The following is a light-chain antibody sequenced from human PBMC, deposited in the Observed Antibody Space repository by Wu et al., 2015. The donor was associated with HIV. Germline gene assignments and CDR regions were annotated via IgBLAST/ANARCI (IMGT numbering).Light chain of an antibody. V-gene: IGKV3-15*01. CDR3: HHYDNWXLT. CDR1: QSVSSN. J-gene: IGKJ1*01. Sequence: EIVMTQSPATLSVSPGERATLSCRASQSVSSNLAWYQQKPGQAPRLLIYDASTRATGIPARFSGSGSGTEFTLTISSLLSEDFAVYYCHHYDNWXLTFGQGTKV. CDR2: DAS.